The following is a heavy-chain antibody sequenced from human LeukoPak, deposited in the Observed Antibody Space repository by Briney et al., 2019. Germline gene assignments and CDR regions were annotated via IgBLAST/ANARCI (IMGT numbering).Heavy chain of an antibody. CDR2: VDPSGGDT. CDR1: GYIFITHY. Sequence: ASVKVSCKASGYIFITHYLHWVRQAPGQGLEWMGFVDPSGGDTKYAQEFQGRVTITRDTSTSTVYMELSGLRSDGTAVYYCARLTSSSGFNYFDYWGQGTLVTVS. V-gene: IGHV1-46*01. CDR3: ARLTSSSGFNYFDY. J-gene: IGHJ4*02. D-gene: IGHD6-25*01.